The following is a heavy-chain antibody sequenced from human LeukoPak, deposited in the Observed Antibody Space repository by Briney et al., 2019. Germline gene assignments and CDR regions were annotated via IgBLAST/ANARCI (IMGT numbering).Heavy chain of an antibody. CDR2: INHSGST. CDR1: GGSFSGYY. V-gene: IGHV4-34*09. CDR3: ARDSSGYSDAFDI. Sequence: KPSETLSLTCAVYGGSFSGYYWSWIRQPPGKGLEWIGEINHSGSTYYNPSLKSRVTISVDTSKNQFSLKLSSVTAADTAVYYCARDSSGYSDAFDIWGQGTMVTVSS. J-gene: IGHJ3*02. D-gene: IGHD3-22*01.